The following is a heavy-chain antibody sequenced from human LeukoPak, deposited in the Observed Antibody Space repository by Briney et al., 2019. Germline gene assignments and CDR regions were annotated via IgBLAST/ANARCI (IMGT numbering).Heavy chain of an antibody. V-gene: IGHV4-59*01. CDR2: IYYSGST. CDR3: ASSNYYDSSGYYYGFDY. D-gene: IGHD3-22*01. J-gene: IGHJ4*02. Sequence: SETLSLTCTVSGGSISSYYWSWIRQPPGKGLEWIGYIYYSGSTNYSPSLKSRVTISVDTSKNQFSLKLSSVTAADTAVYYCASSNYYDSSGYYYGFDYWGQGTLVTVSS. CDR1: GGSISSYY.